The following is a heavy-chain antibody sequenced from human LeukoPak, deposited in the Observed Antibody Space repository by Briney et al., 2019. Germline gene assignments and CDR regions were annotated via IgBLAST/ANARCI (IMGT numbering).Heavy chain of an antibody. V-gene: IGHV3-66*01. D-gene: IGHD3-10*01. J-gene: IGHJ4*02. CDR1: GFTVSGNY. Sequence: PGGSLRLSCAASGFTVSGNYMSWVRQAPGKGLEWLSVIHRGGNTYYADSVKGRFTISRDSSKNTVFLQMDSLRAEDTAVYYCARDPRYGLGVDYGDYWGQGTLVTVSS. CDR3: ARDPRYGLGVDYGDY. CDR2: IHRGGNT.